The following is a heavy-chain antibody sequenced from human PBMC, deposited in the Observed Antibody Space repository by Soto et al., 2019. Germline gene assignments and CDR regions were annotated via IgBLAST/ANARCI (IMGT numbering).Heavy chain of an antibody. CDR3: ARAHTYGFWSGYY. D-gene: IGHD3-3*01. J-gene: IGHJ4*02. V-gene: IGHV3-11*06. Sequence: GGSLRLSCAASGFTFSDYYMSWIRQAPGKGLEWVSYISSSSSYTNYADSVKGRFTISRDNAKNSLYLQMNSLRAEDTAVYYCARAHTYGFWSGYYWGQGTLVTVSS. CDR1: GFTFSDYY. CDR2: ISSSSSYT.